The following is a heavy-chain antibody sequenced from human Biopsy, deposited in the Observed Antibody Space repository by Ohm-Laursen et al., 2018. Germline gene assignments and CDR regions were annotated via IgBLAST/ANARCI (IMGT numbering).Heavy chain of an antibody. CDR3: ARDSGILNYGNFKYYHYYGMDV. CDR1: GDSVTKYY. V-gene: IGHV4-59*02. CDR2: IYYSVMT. Sequence: SDTLSLTCIVSGDSVTKYYWSWIRQPPGKGLEWIGHIYYSVMTNYNPSLQSRVSISVDTSRNPVSLTLSSVTAADTAVYYCARDSGILNYGNFKYYHYYGMDVWGQGTKVTVSS. J-gene: IGHJ6*02. D-gene: IGHD4-11*01.